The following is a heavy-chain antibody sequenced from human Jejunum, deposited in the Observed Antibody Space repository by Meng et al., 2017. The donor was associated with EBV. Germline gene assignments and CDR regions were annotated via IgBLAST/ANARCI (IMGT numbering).Heavy chain of an antibody. Sequence: QVLLVQPRTESTTPGYSMNASCSDSRYTFTRYPMHWVRQAPGQGLYWMGWINTNPGDPTYALSFTGPFVFSLDTYVSTAYLQISSLKTEDTAVYYCARGGESWYDDDYWGQGTLVTVSS. D-gene: IGHD6-13*01. V-gene: IGHV7-4-1*02. J-gene: IGHJ4*02. CDR1: RYTFTRYP. CDR3: ARGGESWYDDDY. CDR2: INTNPGDP.